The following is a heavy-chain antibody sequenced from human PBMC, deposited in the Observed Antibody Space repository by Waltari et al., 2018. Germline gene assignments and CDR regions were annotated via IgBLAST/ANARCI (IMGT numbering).Heavy chain of an antibody. Sequence: EVQLVESGGALVPPGGSLQLHCAASGLSPRDYAIHWVRQAYGKGLEWVGRIRSRFKDDETAYAESAQGRFTISRDDSKNTAYLEMNSLKTDDTAVYYCIRPFEMGIDWGQGTQVTVSS. J-gene: IGHJ4*02. D-gene: IGHD7-27*01. CDR3: IRPFEMGID. V-gene: IGHV3-73*01. CDR2: IRSRFKDDET. CDR1: GLSPRDYA.